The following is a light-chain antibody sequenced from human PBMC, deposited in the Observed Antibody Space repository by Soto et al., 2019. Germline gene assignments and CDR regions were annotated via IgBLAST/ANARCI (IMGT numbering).Light chain of an antibody. Sequence: QSALTQPPSASGTPGQRVTISCSGSSSNIGSNTVNWYQQLPGTAPKLLIYNNNQRPSEIPDRFSGSKSGTSAYLAFSGFQSEDEADYYCAAWDDSLNGYVFGTGTKVTVL. V-gene: IGLV1-44*01. CDR2: NNN. CDR1: SSNIGSNT. CDR3: AAWDDSLNGYV. J-gene: IGLJ1*01.